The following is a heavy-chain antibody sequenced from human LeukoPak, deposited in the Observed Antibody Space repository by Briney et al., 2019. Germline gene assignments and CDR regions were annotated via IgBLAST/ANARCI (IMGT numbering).Heavy chain of an antibody. V-gene: IGHV3-23*01. CDR3: ARGTVTMVDY. CDR1: GFTFSNYA. J-gene: IGHJ4*02. D-gene: IGHD3-10*01. Sequence: GGSLRLSCAASGFTFSNYAMSWVRQAPGKGLEWVSGIEDNGVTTYHADSVKGRFTISRDNSKNTLHLQMNSLRAGDTAVYYCARGTVTMVDYWGQGTLVTVSS. CDR2: IEDNGVTT.